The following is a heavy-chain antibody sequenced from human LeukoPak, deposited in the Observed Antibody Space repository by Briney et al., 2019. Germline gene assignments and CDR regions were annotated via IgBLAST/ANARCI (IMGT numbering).Heavy chain of an antibody. CDR2: ISGSDGTI. J-gene: IGHJ4*02. CDR1: GFIFSSYE. D-gene: IGHD1-1*01. V-gene: IGHV3-48*03. CDR3: TRKFPGTVYFDD. Sequence: PGGSLRLSCVASGFIFSSYEMNWVRQAPGKGLESVSFISGSDGTIYYADSVKGRFIISRDNAKKSVYLQMNSLRAEDTAVYYCTRKFPGTVYFDDWGQGTLVTVSS.